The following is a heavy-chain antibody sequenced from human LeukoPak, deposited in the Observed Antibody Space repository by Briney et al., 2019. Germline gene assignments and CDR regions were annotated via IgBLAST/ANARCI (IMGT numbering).Heavy chain of an antibody. CDR1: GFTFSSYA. D-gene: IGHD6-13*01. CDR3: ARGYSSRLYNWLDP. V-gene: IGHV3-23*01. CDR2: ISGSGGST. J-gene: IGHJ5*02. Sequence: GGSLRLSCAASGFTFSSYAMSWVRQAPGKGLEWVSAISGSGGSTYYADFVKGRFTISRDNSKNTLYLQMNSLTAEDTAVYYCARGYSSRLYNWLDPRGQGTLVTVSS.